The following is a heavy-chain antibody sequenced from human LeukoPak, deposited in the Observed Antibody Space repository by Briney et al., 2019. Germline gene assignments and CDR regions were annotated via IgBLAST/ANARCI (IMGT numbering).Heavy chain of an antibody. CDR1: GFTFSSYA. D-gene: IGHD5-18*01. Sequence: GRSLRLSCAASGFTFSSYAMHWVRQAPGKGLEWVAVISYDGSNKYYADPVKGRFTISRDNSKNTLYLQMNSLRAEDTAVYYCARDPDTAMVLAFDIWGQGTMVTVSS. CDR3: ARDPDTAMVLAFDI. CDR2: ISYDGSNK. J-gene: IGHJ3*02. V-gene: IGHV3-30-3*01.